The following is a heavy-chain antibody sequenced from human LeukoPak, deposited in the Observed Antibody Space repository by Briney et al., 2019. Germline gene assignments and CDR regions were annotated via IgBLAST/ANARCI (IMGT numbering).Heavy chain of an antibody. CDR3: AKGGYCSNTSCYATHFDY. V-gene: IGHV3-23*01. CDR2: ISGSGGST. Sequence: GGSLRLSCAASGFTFSSYAMSWVRQAPGKGLEWVSAISGSGGSTYYADSVKGRFTISRDNSKNTLYLQMNSLRAEDTAVYYCAKGGYCSNTSCYATHFDYWGQGTLVTVSS. D-gene: IGHD2-2*01. CDR1: GFTFSSYA. J-gene: IGHJ4*02.